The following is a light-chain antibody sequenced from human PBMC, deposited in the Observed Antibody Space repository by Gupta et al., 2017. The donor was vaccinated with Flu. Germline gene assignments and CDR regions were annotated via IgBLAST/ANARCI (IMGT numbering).Light chain of an antibody. V-gene: IGLV2-14*01. CDR3: YSYTTSNTLL. J-gene: IGLJ2*01. CDR2: EVY. CDR1: SSDIGVYDY. Sequence: INISCTGSSSDIGVYDYVSWYQQHPGKAPKLLIFEVYNRPSGVSNRFSGSKSGNTASLTISGLQADDEADYYCYSYTTSNTLLFGGGTTLTVL.